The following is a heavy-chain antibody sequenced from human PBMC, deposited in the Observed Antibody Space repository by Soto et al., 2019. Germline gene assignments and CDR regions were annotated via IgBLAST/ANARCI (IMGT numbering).Heavy chain of an antibody. CDR1: GFTFSSYG. D-gene: IGHD3-3*01. Sequence: GGSLRLSCAASGFTFSSYGMHWVRQAPGKGLEWVAVIWYDGSNKYYADSVKGRFTISRDNSKNTLYLQMNSLRAEDTAVYYCARDRFLEWLRGMDVWGQGTTVTVSS. J-gene: IGHJ6*02. V-gene: IGHV3-33*01. CDR3: ARDRFLEWLRGMDV. CDR2: IWYDGSNK.